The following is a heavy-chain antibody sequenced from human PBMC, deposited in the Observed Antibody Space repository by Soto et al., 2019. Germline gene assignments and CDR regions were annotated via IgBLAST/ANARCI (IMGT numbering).Heavy chain of an antibody. CDR3: ARDRVEMATSDAFDI. D-gene: IGHD5-12*01. Sequence: QVQLVQSGAEVKKPGSSVKVSCKASGCTFSSYAISWVRQAPGQGLEWMGGIITIFGTANYAQKFQGRVTITADESTSTAYMELRSLRSEDTVVYYCARDRVEMATSDAFDIWGPGTLVTVSS. V-gene: IGHV1-69*01. CDR1: GCTFSSYA. J-gene: IGHJ3*02. CDR2: IITIFGTA.